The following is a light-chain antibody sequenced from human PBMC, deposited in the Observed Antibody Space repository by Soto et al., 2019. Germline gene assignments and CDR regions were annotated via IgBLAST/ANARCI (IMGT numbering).Light chain of an antibody. CDR2: GND. CDR3: QSYDSSLSYV. Sequence: QSVLTQPPSVSGAPGQRVTISCTGRSSNIGAGYAVHWYQQLPGTAPKHLIYGNDNRPSGVPDRFSGSKSGTSASLAITGLQAEDEADYYCQSYDSSLSYVFGPGTKLTVL. V-gene: IGLV1-40*01. CDR1: SSNIGAGYA. J-gene: IGLJ1*01.